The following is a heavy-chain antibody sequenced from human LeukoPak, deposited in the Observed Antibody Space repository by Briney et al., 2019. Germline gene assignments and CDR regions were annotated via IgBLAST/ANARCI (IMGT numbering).Heavy chain of an antibody. CDR3: AGPLDSYYYYGMDV. CDR1: GYSFTSYW. J-gene: IGHJ6*02. V-gene: IGHV5-10-1*01. Sequence: GESLKISCKGSGYSFTSYWISWVRQMPGKGLEWMGRIDPSDSYTNYSPSFQGHVTISADKSISTAYLQWSSLKASDTAMYYCAGPLDSYYYYGMDVWGQGTTATVSS. CDR2: IDPSDSYT.